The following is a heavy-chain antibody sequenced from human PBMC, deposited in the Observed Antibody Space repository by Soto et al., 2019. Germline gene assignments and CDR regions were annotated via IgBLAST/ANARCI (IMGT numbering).Heavy chain of an antibody. J-gene: IGHJ2*01. D-gene: IGHD6-19*01. Sequence: EVQLLESGGGLVQPGGSLRLSCAASGFTFSSYAMSWVRQAPGKGLEWVSAISGSGGSTYYADSVKGRFTISRDNSKNTLYAEMNSLRAEDTAVYYCAKDRERMIPREEAWRVSRGRYGYFDLWGRGTLVTVSS. CDR2: ISGSGGST. V-gene: IGHV3-23*01. CDR1: GFTFSSYA. CDR3: AKDRERMIPREEAWRVSRGRYGYFDL.